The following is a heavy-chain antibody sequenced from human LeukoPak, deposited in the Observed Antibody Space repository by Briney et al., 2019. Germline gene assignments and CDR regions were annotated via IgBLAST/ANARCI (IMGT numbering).Heavy chain of an antibody. D-gene: IGHD7-27*01. Sequence: SETLSLTCVVSGYSISSGYHWGWIRQPPGEGLEWIGSVYRSGRTYYNPSLKSRVTISVDTSKNQIYLKVRSVTAADTAVYYCARENWVFDYWGQGILVTVSS. CDR3: ARENWVFDY. CDR2: VYRSGRT. J-gene: IGHJ4*02. V-gene: IGHV4-38-2*02. CDR1: GYSISSGYH.